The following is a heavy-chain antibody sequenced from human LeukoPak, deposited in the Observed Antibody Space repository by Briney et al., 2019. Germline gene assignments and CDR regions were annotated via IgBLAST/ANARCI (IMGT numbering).Heavy chain of an antibody. J-gene: IGHJ4*02. D-gene: IGHD6-19*01. CDR2: INPNSGGT. Sequence: GASVKVSCKASGYTFTSYGISWVRQAPGQGLEWMGWINPNSGGTNYAQKFQGRVTMTRDTSISTAYMELSRLRSDDTAVYYCAREVAGTLCFDYWGQGTLVTVSS. CDR1: GYTFTSYG. CDR3: AREVAGTLCFDY. V-gene: IGHV1-2*02.